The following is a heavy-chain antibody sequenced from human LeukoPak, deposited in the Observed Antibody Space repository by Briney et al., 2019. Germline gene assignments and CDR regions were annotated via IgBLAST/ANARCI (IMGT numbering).Heavy chain of an antibody. V-gene: IGHV3-7*01. D-gene: IGHD2-2*01. Sequence: GSLRLSCAASGFTFSSYWMSWVRQAPGKGLEWVANIKQDGSEKYYVDSVKGRFTISRDNAKNSLYLQMNSLRAEDTAVYYCAREGCSSTSCSFFDPWGQGTLVTVSS. CDR1: GFTFSSYW. CDR3: AREGCSSTSCSFFDP. CDR2: IKQDGSEK. J-gene: IGHJ5*02.